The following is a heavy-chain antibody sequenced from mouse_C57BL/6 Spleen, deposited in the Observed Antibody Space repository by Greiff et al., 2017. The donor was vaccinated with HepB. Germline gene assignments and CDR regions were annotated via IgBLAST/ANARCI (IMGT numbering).Heavy chain of an antibody. CDR2: IDPSDSYT. CDR3: ARRGYYGSYY. V-gene: IGHV1-50*01. J-gene: IGHJ2*01. D-gene: IGHD1-1*01. CDR1: GYTFTSYW. Sequence: VKLQQPGAELVKPGASVKLSCKASGYTFTSYWMQWVKQRPGQGLEWIGEIDPSDSYTNYNQKFKGKATLTVDTSSSTAYMQLSSLTSEDSAVYYCARRGYYGSYYWGQGTTLTVSS.